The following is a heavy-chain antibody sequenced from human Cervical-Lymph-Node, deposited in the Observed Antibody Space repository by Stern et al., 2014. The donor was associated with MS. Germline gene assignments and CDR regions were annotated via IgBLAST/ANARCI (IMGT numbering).Heavy chain of an antibody. Sequence: QVQLVESGGDVKKPGASVKVSCKVSGFTFSNVSMHWVRQAPGKGLEWMGPSDSEDGGENYAQTFEARVSMTEDTSTDTAYMEMSSLTSDDTAVYYCATDRNDPGLEDFDLWGQGTMVTVSS. V-gene: IGHV1-24*01. CDR2: SDSEDGGE. CDR1: GFTFSNVS. J-gene: IGHJ3*01. CDR3: ATDRNDPGLEDFDL. D-gene: IGHD3-16*01.